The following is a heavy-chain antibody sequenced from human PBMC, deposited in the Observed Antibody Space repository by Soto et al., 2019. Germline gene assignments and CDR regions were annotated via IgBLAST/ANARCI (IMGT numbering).Heavy chain of an antibody. CDR3: ARDLAARPDYTPTNWFDP. CDR1: GFTFSSYW. D-gene: IGHD6-6*01. J-gene: IGHJ5*02. Sequence: PGGSLRLSCAASGFTFSSYWMSWVRQAPGKGLEWVANIKQDGSEKYYVDSVKGRFTISRDNAKNSLYLQMNSLRAEDTAVYYCARDLAARPDYTPTNWFDPWGQGTLVTVSS. V-gene: IGHV3-7*01. CDR2: IKQDGSEK.